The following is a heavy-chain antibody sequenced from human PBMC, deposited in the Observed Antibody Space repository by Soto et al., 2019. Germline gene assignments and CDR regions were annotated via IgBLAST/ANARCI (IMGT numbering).Heavy chain of an antibody. J-gene: IGHJ4*02. V-gene: IGHV1-18*01. Sequence: GASVKVSCKASGYTFTSYGISWVRQAPGQGLEWMGWISAYNGNTNYAQKLQGRVTMTTDTSTSTAYMELRSLRSDDTAVYYCARDLPITMVRGSSSSDYWGQGTLVTVSS. D-gene: IGHD3-10*01. CDR1: GYTFTSYG. CDR3: ARDLPITMVRGSSSSDY. CDR2: ISAYNGNT.